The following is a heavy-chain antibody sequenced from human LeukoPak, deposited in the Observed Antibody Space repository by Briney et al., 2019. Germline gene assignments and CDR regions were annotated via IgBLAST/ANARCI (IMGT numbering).Heavy chain of an antibody. D-gene: IGHD3-16*02. J-gene: IGHJ4*02. CDR2: ISWNSGSI. V-gene: IGHV3-9*01. CDR3: AREGGITFGGVIAPPLDY. CDR1: GFTFDDYA. Sequence: GGSLRLSCAAFGFTFDDYAMHWVRQAPGKGLEWASGISWNSGSIGYADSVKGRFTISRDNAKNSLYLQMNSLRAEDTAVYYCAREGGITFGGVIAPPLDYWGQGTLVTVSS.